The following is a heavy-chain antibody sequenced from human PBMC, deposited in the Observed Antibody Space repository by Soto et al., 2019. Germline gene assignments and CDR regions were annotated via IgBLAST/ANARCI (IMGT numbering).Heavy chain of an antibody. CDR2: ISGSGGRT. V-gene: IGHV3-23*01. CDR3: AKVEISSWYEAFDI. D-gene: IGHD6-13*01. J-gene: IGHJ3*02. Sequence: EVQVLESGGGLVQRGGSLRLACAASGFTFRNYAMSWVRQAPGKGLEWVSGISGSGGRTYYADSVKGRFTISRDNSKNTLYLQMNSLRAEDTAVYYCAKVEISSWYEAFDIWGQGTMVTVSS. CDR1: GFTFRNYA.